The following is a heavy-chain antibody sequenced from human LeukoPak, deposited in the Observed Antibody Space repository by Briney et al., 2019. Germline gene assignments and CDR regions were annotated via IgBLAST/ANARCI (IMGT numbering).Heavy chain of an antibody. Sequence: GASVKVSCKASGYTFTSYGISWVRQAPGQGLEWMGWISAYNGNTNYAQKLLGRVTMTTDTSTSTAYMELRSLRSDDTAVYYCASYNSGYPTGNYYYYYGMDVWGQGTTVTVSS. CDR3: ASYNSGYPTGNYYYYYGMDV. V-gene: IGHV1-18*01. J-gene: IGHJ6*02. CDR1: GYTFTSYG. D-gene: IGHD5-12*01. CDR2: ISAYNGNT.